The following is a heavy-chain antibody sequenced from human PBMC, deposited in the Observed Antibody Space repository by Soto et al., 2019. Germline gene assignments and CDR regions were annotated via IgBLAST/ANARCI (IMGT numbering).Heavy chain of an antibody. CDR1: GFTFSSYG. CDR3: AKSSGYCSGGSCPYYYGMDV. J-gene: IGHJ6*02. V-gene: IGHV3-30*18. Sequence: QVQLVESGGGVVQPGRSLRLSCAASGFTFSSYGMHWVRQAPGKGLEWVAVISYDGSNKYYADSVKGRFTIYRDNSKNTLYLQMNSLRAEDTAVYYCAKSSGYCSGGSCPYYYGMDVWGQGTTVTVSS. CDR2: ISYDGSNK. D-gene: IGHD2-15*01.